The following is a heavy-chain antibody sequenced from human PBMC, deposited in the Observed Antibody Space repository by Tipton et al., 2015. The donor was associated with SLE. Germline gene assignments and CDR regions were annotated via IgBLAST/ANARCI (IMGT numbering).Heavy chain of an antibody. V-gene: IGHV4-59*11. CDR2: IHNSGST. Sequence: TLSLTSTVFGGSISNHYWTWIRQPPGKGLEWIGYIHNSGSTNYNPSLKSRTTISVDTPKKQFSLKLNSVTAADTAVYYCARQRDRSSGLFDYWGQGSLVTVSS. CDR1: GGSISNHY. CDR3: ARQRDRSSGLFDY. D-gene: IGHD3-10*01. J-gene: IGHJ4*02.